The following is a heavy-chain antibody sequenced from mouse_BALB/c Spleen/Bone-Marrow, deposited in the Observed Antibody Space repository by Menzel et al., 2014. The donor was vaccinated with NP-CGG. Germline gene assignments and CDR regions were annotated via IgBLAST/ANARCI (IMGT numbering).Heavy chain of an antibody. CDR1: GFSLTSYG. V-gene: IGHV2-9*02. J-gene: IGHJ4*01. CDR3: AREDGYFHYYAVDY. D-gene: IGHD2-3*01. CDR2: IWAGGST. Sequence: VMLVESGPGLVAPSQSLSITCTVSGFSLTSYGVHWVRQPPGKGLEWLGIIWAGGSTNYNSALMSRLSISKDNSKSQVFLKTNSLQTDDTAMYYCAREDGYFHYYAVDYRGQGTSVPVSS.